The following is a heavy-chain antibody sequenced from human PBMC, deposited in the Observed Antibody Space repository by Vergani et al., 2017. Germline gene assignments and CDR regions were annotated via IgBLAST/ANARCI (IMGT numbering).Heavy chain of an antibody. D-gene: IGHD3-3*02. V-gene: IGHV4-39*07. CDR1: GGSISSSSYY. J-gene: IGHJ4*02. CDR3: ARGLARTLGFDY. CDR2: IYYSGST. Sequence: QLQLQESGPGLVKRSETLSLTCTVSGGSISSSSYYWGWIRQPPGKGLEWIGSIYYSGSTYYNPSLKSRVTTSVDTSKNQFSLKLSSVTAADTAVYYCARGLARTLGFDYWGQGTLVTVSS.